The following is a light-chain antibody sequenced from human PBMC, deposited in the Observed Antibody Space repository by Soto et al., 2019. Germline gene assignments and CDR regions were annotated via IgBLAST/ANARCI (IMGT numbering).Light chain of an antibody. CDR2: AAS. Sequence: DIEMTQSPSSLSASVGDRVTSTCRASLGIIDYLAWYQHKPGKVPKLLIYAASTLQTGVPSRFSGSGSRTDFTLTISNLQPADVATYYGQKYNSAPLTFGGGNKVEIK. V-gene: IGKV1-27*01. CDR1: LGIIDY. CDR3: QKYNSAPLT. J-gene: IGKJ4*01.